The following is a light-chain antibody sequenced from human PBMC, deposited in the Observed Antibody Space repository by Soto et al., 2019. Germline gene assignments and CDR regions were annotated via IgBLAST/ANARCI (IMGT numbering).Light chain of an antibody. CDR1: QSISSY. CDR2: AAS. J-gene: IGKJ1*01. V-gene: IGKV1-39*01. Sequence: DIQMTQSPSSLSASVGDRVTITCRASQSISSYLNWYQQKPGKAPKLLIYAASSLQSGVPSRFSGSGSGTDCTLTISSLEPEDFATCYCQQSYSTPRTFGQGTTVEIK. CDR3: QQSYSTPRT.